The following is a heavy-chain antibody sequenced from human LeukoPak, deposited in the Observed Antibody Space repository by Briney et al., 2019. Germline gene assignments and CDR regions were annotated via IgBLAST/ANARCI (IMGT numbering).Heavy chain of an antibody. D-gene: IGHD5-18*01. CDR3: AREGYSYGVNLDY. CDR2: IWYDGSNK. Sequence: GRSLRLSCAASGFTFSSYGMHWVRQAPGKGLEWVAVIWYDGSNKYYADSVKGRFTISRDNSKNTLYLQMNSLRAEDTAVYYCAREGYSYGVNLDYWGQGTLVAVSS. J-gene: IGHJ4*02. CDR1: GFTFSSYG. V-gene: IGHV3-33*01.